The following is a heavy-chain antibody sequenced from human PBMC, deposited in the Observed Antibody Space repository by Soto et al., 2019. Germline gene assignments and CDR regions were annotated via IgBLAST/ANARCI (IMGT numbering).Heavy chain of an antibody. J-gene: IGHJ4*02. V-gene: IGHV1-69*14. CDR2: IVPTVDTP. CDR3: VRVVAIPGYPDN. D-gene: IGHD5-12*01. CDR1: GATFSSYA. Sequence: QVQLVQSGAEVRQPASSVKVSCKTSGATFSSYAITWVRQAPGQGLEWMGGIVPTVDTPTYAQKFQGRVTITADKFTNTVYMELSSLRSDDTAVYYCVRVVAIPGYPDNWGRGILVTVSS.